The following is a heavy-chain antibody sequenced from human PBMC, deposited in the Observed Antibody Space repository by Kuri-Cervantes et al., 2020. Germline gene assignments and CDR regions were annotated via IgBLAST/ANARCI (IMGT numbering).Heavy chain of an antibody. Sequence: GESLKISCAVSGFTFSSYAMHWVRQAPGKGLEWVAVISYDGSNKYYADSVKGRFTISRDNSKNTLYLQMNSLRAEDTAVYYCARGSPKVHYYYYMDVWGKGTTVTVSS. V-gene: IGHV3-30-3*01. J-gene: IGHJ6*03. CDR2: ISYDGSNK. CDR1: GFTFSSYA. D-gene: IGHD3-10*01. CDR3: ARGSPKVHYYYYMDV.